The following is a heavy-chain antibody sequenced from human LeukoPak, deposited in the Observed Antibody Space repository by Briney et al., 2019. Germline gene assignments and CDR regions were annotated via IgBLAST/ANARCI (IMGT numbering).Heavy chain of an antibody. CDR1: GGSISSYY. J-gene: IGHJ2*01. CDR2: IYYSGST. Sequence: SETLSLTCTVSGGSISSYYWSWIRQPPGQGLEWIGYIYYSGSTNYNPSLKSRVTISVDTSKNQFSLKLGSVTAADTAVYYCARVGRYSSGWSYWYFDLWGRGTLVTVSS. V-gene: IGHV4-59*01. D-gene: IGHD6-19*01. CDR3: ARVGRYSSGWSYWYFDL.